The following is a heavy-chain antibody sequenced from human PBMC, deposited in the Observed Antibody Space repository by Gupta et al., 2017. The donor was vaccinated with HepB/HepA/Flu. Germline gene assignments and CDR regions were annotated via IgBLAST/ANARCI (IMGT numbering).Heavy chain of an antibody. CDR3: ARGHCSSTSCSTSFYYYMDV. CDR2: INHSGST. V-gene: IGHV4-34*01. Sequence: QVQLQQCRAGLLKPSSTPSFPCAVAAGSFSGDYWRCIRQPPGKGLEWIGEINHSGSTNYHPSLKSRVTISVDMSNNQFSLKLSSVTAADTAVYYCARGHCSSTSCSTSFYYYMDVWGKGTTVTVSS. CDR1: AGSFSGDY. J-gene: IGHJ6*03. D-gene: IGHD2-2*01.